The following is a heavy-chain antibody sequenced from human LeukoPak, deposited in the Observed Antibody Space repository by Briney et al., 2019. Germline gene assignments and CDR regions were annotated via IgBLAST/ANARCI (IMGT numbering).Heavy chain of an antibody. CDR2: IYHSGST. V-gene: IGHV4-39*07. Sequence: SETLSLTCTVSGGSISSSSYYWGWIRQPPGKGLEWIGSIYHSGSTYYNPSLKSRVTISVDTSKNQFSLKLSSVTAADTAVYYCARLYDFWSGGFDPWGQGTLVTVSS. J-gene: IGHJ5*02. CDR1: GGSISSSSYY. D-gene: IGHD3-3*01. CDR3: ARLYDFWSGGFDP.